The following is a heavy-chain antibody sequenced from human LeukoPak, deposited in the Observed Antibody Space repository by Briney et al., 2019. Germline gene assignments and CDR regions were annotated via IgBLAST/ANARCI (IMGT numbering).Heavy chain of an antibody. V-gene: IGHV3-30*03. Sequence: QTGGSLRLSCAVSGFFFSSYGMHWVRQAPGKGLEWVAVISFDGSNKKHADSVKGRFTISRDNSKNMVYLQMNSLRVEDTAVYYCARRQGTTLNFDYWGQGTLVTVSS. D-gene: IGHD1-1*01. CDR2: ISFDGSNK. CDR1: GFFFSSYG. J-gene: IGHJ4*02. CDR3: ARRQGTTLNFDY.